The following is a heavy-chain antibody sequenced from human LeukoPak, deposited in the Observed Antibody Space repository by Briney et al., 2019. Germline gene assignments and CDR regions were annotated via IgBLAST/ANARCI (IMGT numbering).Heavy chain of an antibody. V-gene: IGHV4-59*01. CDR3: ARAHTALDAFDI. Sequence: SETLSLTCAVYGGSISSYYWSWIRQPPGKGLEWIGYIYYSGSTNYNPSLKSRVTISVDTSKNQFSLKLSSVTAADTAVYYCARAHTALDAFDIWGQGTMVTVSS. J-gene: IGHJ3*02. D-gene: IGHD5-18*01. CDR1: GGSISSYY. CDR2: IYYSGST.